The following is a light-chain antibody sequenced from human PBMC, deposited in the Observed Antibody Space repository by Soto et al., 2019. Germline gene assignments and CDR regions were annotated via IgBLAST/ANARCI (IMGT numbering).Light chain of an antibody. CDR3: QQVNNYPLT. CDR2: DAS. Sequence: DIQLTDSPSLLSASVVDRVSITFLASQGISTFLAWYQQHPGTAPKRLIYDASNLQSGVPSRFSGSGSGTEFTLTISSLQPEDFATYYCQQVNNYPLTFGGGTKVDIK. J-gene: IGKJ4*01. V-gene: IGKV1-9*01. CDR1: QGISTF.